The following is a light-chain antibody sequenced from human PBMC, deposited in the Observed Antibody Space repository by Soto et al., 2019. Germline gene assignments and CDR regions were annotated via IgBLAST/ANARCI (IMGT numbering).Light chain of an antibody. CDR1: SGDIGGYNF. V-gene: IGLV2-14*01. J-gene: IGLJ2*01. CDR3: SSFTSTFTVV. Sequence: QSVLTQPASVSGSPGQSITISCIGTSGDIGGYNFVSWYQQYPGKAPKLMIYEVSDRPSGVSNRFSGSKSGSTASLTISGLQAEDEADYYCSSFTSTFTVVFGGGTQLTVL. CDR2: EVS.